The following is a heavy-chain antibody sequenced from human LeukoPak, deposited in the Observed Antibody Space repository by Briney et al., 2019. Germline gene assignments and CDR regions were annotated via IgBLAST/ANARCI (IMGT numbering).Heavy chain of an antibody. CDR1: GYTFTSYD. CDR2: MNPNSGNT. Sequence: ASVKVSCKASGYTFTSYDINWVRQATGQGLEWMGWMNPNSGNTGYAQKFQGRVTMTRNTSISTAYMELSSLRSEDTAVYYCAKVGTTHIRSYFDLWGQGTLVTVSS. CDR3: AKVGTTHIRSYFDL. J-gene: IGHJ4*02. D-gene: IGHD1-14*01. V-gene: IGHV1-8*01.